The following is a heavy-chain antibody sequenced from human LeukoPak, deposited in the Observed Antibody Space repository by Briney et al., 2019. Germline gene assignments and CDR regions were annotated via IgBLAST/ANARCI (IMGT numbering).Heavy chain of an antibody. J-gene: IGHJ4*02. D-gene: IGHD2-21*01. CDR2: ISSSSTYM. CDR3: ARGTYAVITIPYN. V-gene: IGHV3-21*03. CDR1: GFTFNSYS. Sequence: GGSLRLSCAASGFTFNSYSMNWVRQAPGKGLEWVSSISSSSTYMYYSDSVKGRFTISRDNSKNSLYLQMSSLRVEDTAVYFCARGTYAVITIPYNWGQGTLVTVSS.